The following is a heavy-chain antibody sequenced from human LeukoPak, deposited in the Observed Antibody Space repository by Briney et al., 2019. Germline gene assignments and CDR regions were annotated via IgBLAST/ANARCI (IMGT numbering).Heavy chain of an antibody. Sequence: SETLSLTCTVSGGSISSSSYYWGWIRQPPGKGLEWIGSIYYSGSTYYNPSLKSRVTISVDTSKNQFSLKLSSVTAADTAVYYCARLPQYCSSTSCYPPGGYMDVWGKGTTVTVSS. CDR2: IYYSGST. J-gene: IGHJ6*03. D-gene: IGHD2-2*01. V-gene: IGHV4-39*01. CDR3: ARLPQYCSSTSCYPPGGYMDV. CDR1: GGSISSSSYY.